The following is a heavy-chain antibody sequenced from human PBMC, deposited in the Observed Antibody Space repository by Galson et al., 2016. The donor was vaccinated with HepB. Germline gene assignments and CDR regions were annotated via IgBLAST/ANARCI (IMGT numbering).Heavy chain of an antibody. CDR2: IKPDGSDA. Sequence: SLRLSCAASGFTFKNYWMSWVRQAPGKGLEWVANIKPDGSDANYVDSVRGRFTISRDNAKNSLFLQMNVVRAEDTAVYYCATTRLSDNWGQGTLSPSPQ. CDR1: GFTFKNYW. J-gene: IGHJ4*02. D-gene: IGHD3-16*01. CDR3: ATTRLSDN. V-gene: IGHV3-7*01.